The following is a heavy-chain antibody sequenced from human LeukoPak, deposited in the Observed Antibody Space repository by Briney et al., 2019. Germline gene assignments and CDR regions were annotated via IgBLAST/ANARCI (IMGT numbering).Heavy chain of an antibody. V-gene: IGHV1-69*04. D-gene: IGHD6-13*01. Sequence: SVKVSGKASGGTFSSYAISWVRQAPGQGLEWMGRIIPIFGIANYAQKFQGRVTITADKSTSTAYMELSSLRSEDTAVYYCARVEQQSWFDPWGQGTLVTVSS. CDR2: IIPIFGIA. CDR1: GGTFSSYA. CDR3: ARVEQQSWFDP. J-gene: IGHJ5*02.